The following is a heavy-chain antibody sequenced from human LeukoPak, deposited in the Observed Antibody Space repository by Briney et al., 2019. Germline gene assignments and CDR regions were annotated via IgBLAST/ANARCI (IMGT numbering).Heavy chain of an antibody. D-gene: IGHD3-3*01. V-gene: IGHV4-59*12. J-gene: IGHJ5*02. CDR3: AREDPYDFWSGYYLFDP. Sequence: PSETLSLTCTVSGGSISSYYWSWIRQPPGKGLEWIGYIYYSGSTNYNPSLKSRVTISVDTSKNQSSLKLSSVTAADTAVYYCAREDPYDFWSGYYLFDPWGQGTLVTVSS. CDR1: GGSISSYY. CDR2: IYYSGST.